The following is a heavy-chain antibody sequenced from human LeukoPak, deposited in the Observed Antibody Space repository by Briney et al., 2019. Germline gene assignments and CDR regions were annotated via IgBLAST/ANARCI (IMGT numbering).Heavy chain of an antibody. V-gene: IGHV3-48*04. D-gene: IGHD5-18*01. Sequence: GGSLRLSCAASGFKFSSFSIGWVRQAPGKGLEWLSYITNTSSATYYADSLQGRFTISRGNAKNSLYLQINSLRADDTAVYYCARAIASYGDSAYWGQGTLVTVSS. CDR3: ARAIASYGDSAY. J-gene: IGHJ4*02. CDR1: GFKFSSFS. CDR2: ITNTSSAT.